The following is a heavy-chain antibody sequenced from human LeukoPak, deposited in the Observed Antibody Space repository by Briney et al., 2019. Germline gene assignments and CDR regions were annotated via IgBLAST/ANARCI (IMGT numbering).Heavy chain of an antibody. Sequence: SETLSLTCAVYGGSFSGYSWSWIRQPPGKGLEWIGYIYYSGSTNYNPSLKSRVTISVDTSKNQFSLKLSSVTAADTAVYYCARKVVMGAFDIWGQGTMVTVSS. CDR1: GGSFSGYS. CDR2: IYYSGST. CDR3: ARKVVMGAFDI. D-gene: IGHD3-22*01. V-gene: IGHV4-59*01. J-gene: IGHJ3*02.